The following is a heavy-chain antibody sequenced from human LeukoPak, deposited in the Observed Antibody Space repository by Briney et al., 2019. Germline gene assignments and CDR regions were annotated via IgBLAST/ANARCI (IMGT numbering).Heavy chain of an antibody. V-gene: IGHV1-46*01. J-gene: IGHJ4*02. CDR2: INPSGSST. Sequence: ASVKVSCKASGYTFTSYYMHWVRQAPGQGLEWMGLINPSGSSTSYAQKFQGRLSLTRDTSISTAYMELSRLRSDDTAVYYCARSGSGSYYNTNDYWGQGTLVTVSS. CDR1: GYTFTSYY. D-gene: IGHD3-10*01. CDR3: ARSGSGSYYNTNDY.